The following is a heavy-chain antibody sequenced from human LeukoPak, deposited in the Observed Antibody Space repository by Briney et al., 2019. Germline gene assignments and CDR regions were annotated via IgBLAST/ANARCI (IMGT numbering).Heavy chain of an antibody. V-gene: IGHV3-48*02. CDR2: LSLSSTTI. CDR1: GFTFSTYS. D-gene: IGHD1-26*01. Sequence: GGSLRLSCAASGFTFSTYSMNWVRQAPGKGLEWLSCLSLSSTTIYYANSVKGRFTISRDNAKNTLYLQMNSLRDGDTAVYYCARGAGALDYWGQGILVSVSS. CDR3: ARGAGALDY. J-gene: IGHJ4*02.